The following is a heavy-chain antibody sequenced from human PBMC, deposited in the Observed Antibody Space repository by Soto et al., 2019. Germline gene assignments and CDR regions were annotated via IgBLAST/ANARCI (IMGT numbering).Heavy chain of an antibody. Sequence: SVMRYCKAAGYTFTSYAMHWVRQAPGQRLEWMGWINAGNGNTKYSQKFQGRVTITRDTSASTAYMELSSLRSEEPALYCCTRSTVVATSLAYWGQG. CDR2: INAGNGNT. D-gene: IGHD2-21*02. J-gene: IGHJ4*02. CDR1: GYTFTSYA. CDR3: TRSTVVATSLAY. V-gene: IGHV1-3*01.